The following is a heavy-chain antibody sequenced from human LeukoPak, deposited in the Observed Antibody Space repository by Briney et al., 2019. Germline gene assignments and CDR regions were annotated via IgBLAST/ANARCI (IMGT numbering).Heavy chain of an antibody. D-gene: IGHD3-10*01. V-gene: IGHV4-39*07. CDR3: ARGGYYGSGNDFRFDP. Sequence: SETLSLTCTVSGGSISSSSYYWGWIRQPPGKGLEWIGSIYYSGSTYYKPSLKSRVTISVDTSKNQFSLKLSSVTAADTAVYYCARGGYYGSGNDFRFDPWGQGTLVTVSS. CDR2: IYYSGST. CDR1: GGSISSSSYY. J-gene: IGHJ5*02.